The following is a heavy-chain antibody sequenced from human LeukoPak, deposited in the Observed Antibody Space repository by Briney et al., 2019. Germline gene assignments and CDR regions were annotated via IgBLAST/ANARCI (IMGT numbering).Heavy chain of an antibody. CDR1: GHTLTEFS. D-gene: IGHD3-10*01. J-gene: IGHJ4*02. CDR3: ATEGKMIRGVYTDY. CDR2: FYPEDGET. V-gene: IGHV1-24*01. Sequence: ASVKVSCKVSGHTLTEFSMHWVRQAPGKRLEWMGRFYPEDGETIYAQKFQGRVTMTADTSTDTAYMELSSLRSEDTAVYFCATEGKMIRGVYTDYWGQGTLVTASS.